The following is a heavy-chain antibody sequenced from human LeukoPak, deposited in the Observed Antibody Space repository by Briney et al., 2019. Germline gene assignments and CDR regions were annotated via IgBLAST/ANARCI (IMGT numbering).Heavy chain of an antibody. D-gene: IGHD3-3*01. CDR1: GGSISSSRYY. J-gene: IGHJ4*02. Sequence: SDTLSLTCTVSGGSISSSRYYWGWIRQPPGKRLEWIGYIYFSGTTNYNPSLKSRVTISVDTSKNQFSLRLSSVTAADTAVYYCARHGPLYDIWSAQFYFDYWGQGTLVTVSS. CDR3: ARHGPLYDIWSAQFYFDY. CDR2: IYFSGTT. V-gene: IGHV4-61*05.